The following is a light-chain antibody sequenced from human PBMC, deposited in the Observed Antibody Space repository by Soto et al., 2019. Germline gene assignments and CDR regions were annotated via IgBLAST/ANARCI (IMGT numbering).Light chain of an antibody. CDR1: QSVSSKY. CDR3: QQYNNWPPIT. V-gene: IGKV3D-15*01. Sequence: EIVLTQSPGTLSLSPGERATLSCRASQSVSSKYLAWYQQKPGQAPRVLIYGTSIRASGVPERFSGGGSGTEFTLTISSLQSEDFAVYYCQQYNNWPPITFGQGTRLEIK. CDR2: GTS. J-gene: IGKJ5*01.